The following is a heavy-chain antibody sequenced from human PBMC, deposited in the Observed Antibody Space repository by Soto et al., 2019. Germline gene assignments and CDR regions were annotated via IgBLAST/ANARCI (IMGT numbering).Heavy chain of an antibody. CDR1: GFTFKSYW. CDR2: IKQDGSEK. Sequence: GGSLRDSCSASGFTFKSYWMSWVRQAPGKGLEWVANIKQDGSEKYYVDSVKGRFTISRDNAKNSLYLQMNSLRAEDTAVYYCARGEDYFDYRGQGTLVTVSS. CDR3: ARGEDYFDY. D-gene: IGHD1-26*01. V-gene: IGHV3-7*01. J-gene: IGHJ4*02.